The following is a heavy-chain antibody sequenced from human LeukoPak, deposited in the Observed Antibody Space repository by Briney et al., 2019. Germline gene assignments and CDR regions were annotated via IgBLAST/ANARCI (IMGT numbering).Heavy chain of an antibody. CDR1: GFTFSSYW. V-gene: IGHV3-7*01. Sequence: PGGSLRLSCAASGFTFSSYWMSWVRQAPGKGLEWAANIKQDGSEKYYVDSVKGRFTISRDNAKNSLYLQMNSLRAEDTAVYYCATGYSKYYFDYWGQGTLVTVSS. D-gene: IGHD6-13*01. J-gene: IGHJ4*02. CDR3: ATGYSKYYFDY. CDR2: IKQDGSEK.